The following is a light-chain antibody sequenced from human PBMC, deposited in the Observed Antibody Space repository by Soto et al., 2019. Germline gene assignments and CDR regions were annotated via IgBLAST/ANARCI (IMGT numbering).Light chain of an antibody. CDR2: DVS. CDR1: SSDVGGYNY. CDR3: SSYTSTNSWV. V-gene: IGLV2-14*01. Sequence: QSALTQSASVSGSPGQAITISCTGTSSDVGGYNYVSWYQQHPGKAPKLLIYDVSNRPSGLSTRFSGSKSGNTASLTISGLQAEDEADYSCSSYTSTNSWVFGGGTKVTVL. J-gene: IGLJ3*02.